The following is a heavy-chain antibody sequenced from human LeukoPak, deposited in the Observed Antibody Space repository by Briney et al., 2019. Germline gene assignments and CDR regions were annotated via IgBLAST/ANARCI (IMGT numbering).Heavy chain of an antibody. Sequence: GGSLRLSCAASGFTFRIYGMNWVRQAPGKGLEWVANIKHDGSEKNYVDSVKGRFTISRDNAKSALYLQMKSLRVEDTAVYYCARGPTWYFDYWGQGTLVTVSS. CDR2: IKHDGSEK. V-gene: IGHV3-7*04. J-gene: IGHJ4*02. CDR1: GFTFRIYG. CDR3: ARGPTWYFDY. D-gene: IGHD6-13*01.